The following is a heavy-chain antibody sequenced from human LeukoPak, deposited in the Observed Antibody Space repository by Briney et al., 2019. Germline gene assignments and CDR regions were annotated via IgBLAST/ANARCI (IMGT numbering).Heavy chain of an antibody. J-gene: IGHJ4*02. V-gene: IGHV1-2*02. CDR2: INPNSGGT. D-gene: IGHD3-10*01. CDR3: ARDYYGSGSYYQLGY. Sequence: ASVKVSCKASGYTFTGYYMHWVRQAPGQGLEWMGWINPNSGGTKYAQKFQGRVTMTRDTSITTVYMELSSLRSDDTAVYYCARDYYGSGSYYQLGYWGEGTLVTVSS. CDR1: GYTFTGYY.